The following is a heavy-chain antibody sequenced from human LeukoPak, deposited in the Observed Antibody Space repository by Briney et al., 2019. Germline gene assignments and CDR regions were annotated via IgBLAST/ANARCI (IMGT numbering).Heavy chain of an antibody. J-gene: IGHJ4*02. CDR1: GGSISSGSYY. CDR3: ARDPDEIVVGV. D-gene: IGHD3-22*01. Sequence: SETLSLTCTVSGGSISSGSYYWSWIRQPAGKGLEWIGRIYTSGSTNYNPSLKSRVTISVDTSKNQFSLKLSSVTAADTAVYYCARDPDEIVVGVWGQGTLVTVSS. V-gene: IGHV4-61*02. CDR2: IYTSGST.